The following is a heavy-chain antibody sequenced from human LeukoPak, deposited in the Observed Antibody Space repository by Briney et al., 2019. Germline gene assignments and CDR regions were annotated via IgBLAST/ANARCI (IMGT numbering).Heavy chain of an antibody. J-gene: IGHJ3*02. CDR3: ARINGRRRPYYYDSSGYYSDAFDI. D-gene: IGHD3-22*01. Sequence: ASVKVSCKASGGTFSSYAISWVRQAPGQGLEWMGRIIPIFGTASYAQKFQGRVTITTDESTSTAYMELSSLRSEDTAVYYCARINGRRRPYYYDSSGYYSDAFDIWGQGTMVTVSS. V-gene: IGHV1-69*05. CDR2: IIPIFGTA. CDR1: GGTFSSYA.